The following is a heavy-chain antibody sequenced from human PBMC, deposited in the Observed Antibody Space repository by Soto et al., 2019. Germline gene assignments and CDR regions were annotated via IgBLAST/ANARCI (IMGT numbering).Heavy chain of an antibody. CDR3: ARDGGRHSGGMDY. D-gene: IGHD1-26*01. V-gene: IGHV1-69*01. Sequence: QVQLVQSGADVKKPGSSVKVSCKASGVTFSSYSINWVRQAPGQGLEWMGEIIPIFGTANYAQKFQGRVTITADESTSTAYMELRSLTSEDTAVYYCARDGGRHSGGMDYWGQGTLVTVSS. CDR1: GVTFSSYS. CDR2: IIPIFGTA. J-gene: IGHJ4*02.